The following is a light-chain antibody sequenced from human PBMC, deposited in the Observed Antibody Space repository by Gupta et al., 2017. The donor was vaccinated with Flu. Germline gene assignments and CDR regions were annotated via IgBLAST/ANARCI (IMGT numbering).Light chain of an antibody. CDR3: MQGAHWPWA. V-gene: IGKV2-30*01. Sequence: DVVMTQSPLSLPVTLGQPASISCRSSQSLVYSDGNTYLHWFQQRPGHSPRRLIYTVSNRESGVPDRFRGSGSGTDFTLKISRVEAEDVGIYYCMQGAHWPWAFGQGTKVEIK. CDR1: QSLVYSDGNTY. CDR2: TVS. J-gene: IGKJ1*01.